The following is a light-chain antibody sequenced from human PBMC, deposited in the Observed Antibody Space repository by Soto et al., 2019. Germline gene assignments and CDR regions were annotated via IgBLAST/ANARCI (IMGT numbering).Light chain of an antibody. Sequence: QSALTQPASVSESPGQSITISCTGSSSDVAVSSYVSWHRQHPGKAPELIIYEVTNRPSGISTRFSASKSVDTASLPVSGLQAEDEADYYCSSYTTTHGLVFGGGTKLTVL. V-gene: IGLV2-14*01. CDR3: SSYTTTHGLV. CDR2: EVT. J-gene: IGLJ3*02. CDR1: SSDVAVSSY.